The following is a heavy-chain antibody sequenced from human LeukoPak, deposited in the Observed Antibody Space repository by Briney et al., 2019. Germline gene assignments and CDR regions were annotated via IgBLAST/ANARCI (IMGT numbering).Heavy chain of an antibody. J-gene: IGHJ3*02. V-gene: IGHV3-15*01. Sequence: PGGSLRLSCAASGFTFSNAWMSWVRQAPGKGLEWVGRIKSKTDGGTTDYAAPVKGRFTISRDDSKNTLYLQMNSLKTEDTAVYYCRADWLLRDDAFDIWGQGTMVTVSS. CDR2: IKSKTDGGTT. CDR1: GFTFSNAW. D-gene: IGHD3-9*01. CDR3: RADWLLRDDAFDI.